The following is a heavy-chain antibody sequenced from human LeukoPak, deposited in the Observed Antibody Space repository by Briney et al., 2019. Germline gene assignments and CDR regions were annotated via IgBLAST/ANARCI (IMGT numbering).Heavy chain of an antibody. Sequence: PGGSLRLSCAASEFTLGSYAMSWVRQAPGKGLEWVSAISDTGNTYHADSVKGRFTISRDSSKNTLFLQMNRLRPEDAAVYYCAKAPVTTCRGAFCYPFDYWGLGTLVTVSS. D-gene: IGHD2-15*01. J-gene: IGHJ4*02. CDR3: AKAPVTTCRGAFCYPFDY. CDR1: EFTLGSYA. V-gene: IGHV3-23*01. CDR2: ISDTGNT.